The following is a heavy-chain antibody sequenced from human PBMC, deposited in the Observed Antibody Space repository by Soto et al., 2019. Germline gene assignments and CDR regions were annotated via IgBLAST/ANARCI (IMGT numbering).Heavy chain of an antibody. CDR2: ISGSGGST. CDR1: GFTFSSYA. V-gene: IGHV3-23*01. Sequence: VGSLRLSCAASGFTFSSYAMSWVRQAPGKGLEWVSAISGSGGSTYYADSVKGRFTISRDNSKNTLYLQMNSLRAEDTAVYYCAKDNQVVVTATYYYYYGMDVWGQGTTVTVSS. CDR3: AKDNQVVVTATYYYYYGMDV. J-gene: IGHJ6*02. D-gene: IGHD2-21*02.